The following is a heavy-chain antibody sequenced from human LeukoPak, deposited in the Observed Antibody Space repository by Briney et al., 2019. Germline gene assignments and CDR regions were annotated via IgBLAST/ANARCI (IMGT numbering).Heavy chain of an antibody. CDR2: IRTYNGNT. V-gene: IGHV1-18*01. J-gene: IGHJ3*02. CDR3: ARGRGGFDDAFDI. CDR1: GYTFTSYG. D-gene: IGHD2-15*01. Sequence: ASVKVSCKASGYTFTSYGINWVRQAPGQGLEWMEWIRTYNGNTNYAQKLQGRVTMTTDTSTSTAYMELRSLRSDDTAVYYCARGRGGFDDAFDIWGQGTMVTVSS.